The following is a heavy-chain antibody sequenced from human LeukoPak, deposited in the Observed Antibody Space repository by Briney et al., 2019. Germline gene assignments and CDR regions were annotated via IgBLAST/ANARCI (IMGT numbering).Heavy chain of an antibody. CDR2: INAYNGNT. Sequence: ASVKVSCKPSGYTFTYYVISWVRQAPGQGLEWMGWINAYNGNTNDAQKFQGRVTMTTDTSTSTAYMELRSLRSGDTAVYYCARGEKPYDYWGQGTLVSVSS. D-gene: IGHD1-26*01. J-gene: IGHJ4*02. CDR3: ARGEKPYDY. V-gene: IGHV1-18*01. CDR1: GYTFTYYV.